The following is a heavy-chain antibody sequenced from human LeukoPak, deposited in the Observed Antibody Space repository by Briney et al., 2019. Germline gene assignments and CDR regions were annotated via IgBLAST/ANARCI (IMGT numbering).Heavy chain of an antibody. V-gene: IGHV4-34*01. J-gene: IGHJ6*03. CDR2: IYNSRSA. D-gene: IGHD2-2*01. CDR3: ARGRNLVVPAAMGALDYYYYMDV. CDR1: GGSFNGYY. Sequence: SETLAITCAVYGGSFNGYYWRWIRHPPGKGLEWIGEIYNSRSANYNPSLKSRVTISVDTSKNQFSLKLSSVTAADTAVYYCARGRNLVVPAAMGALDYYYYMDVWGKGTTVTVSS.